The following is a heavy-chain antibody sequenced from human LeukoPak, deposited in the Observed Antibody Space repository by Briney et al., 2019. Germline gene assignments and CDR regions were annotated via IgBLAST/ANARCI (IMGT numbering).Heavy chain of an antibody. J-gene: IGHJ3*02. Sequence: GGSLRLSCAASGFTFSSYSMNWVRQAPGKGLEWVSSISSSSSYIYYADSVKGRFTISRDNAKNSLYLQMNSLRAEDTAVYYCAGGLGRLVRSGAFDIWGQGTMVTVFS. V-gene: IGHV3-21*01. CDR1: GFTFSSYS. D-gene: IGHD6-6*01. CDR2: ISSSSSYI. CDR3: AGGLGRLVRSGAFDI.